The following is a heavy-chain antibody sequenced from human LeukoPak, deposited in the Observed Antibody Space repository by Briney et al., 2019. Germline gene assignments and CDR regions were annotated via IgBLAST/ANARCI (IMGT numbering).Heavy chain of an antibody. Sequence: ASVKVSCKASGYTFTSYGISWVRQAPGQGLEWMGWISAYNGNTNYAQKLQGRVTITTDTSKSTAYMEMRRLRYDDTAVYYCERKIPPPLGLISISYYMYVWGKGTPVTVSS. J-gene: IGHJ6*03. D-gene: IGHD3-3*01. V-gene: IGHV1-18*01. CDR2: ISAYNGNT. CDR3: ERKIPPPLGLISISYYMYV. CDR1: GYTFTSYG.